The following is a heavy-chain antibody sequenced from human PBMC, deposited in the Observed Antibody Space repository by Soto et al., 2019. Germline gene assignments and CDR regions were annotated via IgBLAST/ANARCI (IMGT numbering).Heavy chain of an antibody. CDR2: IYSGGST. CDR3: ARSPSWSYYFDY. CDR1: GFTVSSNY. J-gene: IGHJ4*02. V-gene: IGHV3-53*02. Sequence: EVPLVETGGGLIQPGGSLRLSCAASGFTVSSNYMSWVRQAPGKGLEWVSVIYSGGSTYYADSVKGRFTISRDNSKNTLYLQMNSLRAEDTAVYYCARSPSWSYYFDYWGQGTLVTVSS. D-gene: IGHD6-13*01.